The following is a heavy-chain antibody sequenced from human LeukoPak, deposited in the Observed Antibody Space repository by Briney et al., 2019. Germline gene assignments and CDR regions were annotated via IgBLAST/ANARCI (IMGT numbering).Heavy chain of an antibody. Sequence: SVKVSCKASGFSFISSGMQWVRQPRGQRLEWMGWIVIGSGKTHYAQKFQERVTITRDMSTNTAYMELSSLRSEDTAVYYCAALTPGIGVPGPDYWGQGTRVAVSP. CDR3: AALTPGIGVPGPDY. J-gene: IGHJ4*02. CDR2: IVIGSGKT. CDR1: GFSFISSG. V-gene: IGHV1-58*02. D-gene: IGHD6-19*01.